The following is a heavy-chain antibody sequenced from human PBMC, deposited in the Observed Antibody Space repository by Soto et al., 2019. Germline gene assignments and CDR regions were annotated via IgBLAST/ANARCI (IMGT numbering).Heavy chain of an antibody. J-gene: IGHJ6*02. V-gene: IGHV1-18*01. CDR2: ISAYNGNT. CDR3: ARQNYYSGMDV. Sequence: ASVKVSCKASGYTFTSYFITWVRQAPGQGLEWMGWISAYNGNTNYAQMLQGRVTMTTDTSTATAHMEMTSLRSDDTAVYYCARQNYYSGMDVWGQGTTVTVSS. CDR1: GYTFTSYF.